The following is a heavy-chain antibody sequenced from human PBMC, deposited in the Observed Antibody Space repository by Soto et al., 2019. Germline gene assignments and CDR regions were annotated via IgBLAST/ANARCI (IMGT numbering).Heavy chain of an antibody. CDR1: GYTLTTSD. Sequence: QVQLVQSGAEVKKPGASVKVSCKTSGYTLTTSDINWVRQATGQGLEWMGWMNPNSGNTGYAQKFQGRVTMTRNTSISAAYMELSSLKSEDTAVYYCARCLPYTHLDPWGQGTLVTVSS. CDR2: MNPNSGNT. D-gene: IGHD4-4*01. CDR3: ARCLPYTHLDP. J-gene: IGHJ5*02. V-gene: IGHV1-8*01.